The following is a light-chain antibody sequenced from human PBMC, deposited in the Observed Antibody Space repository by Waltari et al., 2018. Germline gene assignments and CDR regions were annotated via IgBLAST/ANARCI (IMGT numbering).Light chain of an antibody. CDR3: QVWDSNSDHHV. Sequence: SYVLTQPPSVSVAPEKTARITGGGNKIGTKSVHGYQQKPGQAPLLVVYDDGDRPAGIPERFSGSNSGNTATLTIRRVEAGDEADYYCQVWDSNSDHHVFGGGTKLTVL. CDR1: KIGTKS. J-gene: IGLJ2*01. V-gene: IGLV3-21*03. CDR2: DDG.